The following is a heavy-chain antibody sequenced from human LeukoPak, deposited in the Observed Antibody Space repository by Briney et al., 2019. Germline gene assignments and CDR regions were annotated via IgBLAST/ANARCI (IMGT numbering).Heavy chain of an antibody. CDR3: AKTPGITAAGPDY. CDR1: GFTFSSYA. CDR2: ISGSGGST. J-gene: IGHJ4*02. Sequence: PGGSLRLSCAASGFTFSSYAMTWVRQAPGKGLEWVSGISGSGGSTYYADSVKGRFTISRDNSKNTLYLQMNSLRAEDTAVYYCAKTPGITAAGPDYWGQGTLVTVSS. V-gene: IGHV3-23*01. D-gene: IGHD6-13*01.